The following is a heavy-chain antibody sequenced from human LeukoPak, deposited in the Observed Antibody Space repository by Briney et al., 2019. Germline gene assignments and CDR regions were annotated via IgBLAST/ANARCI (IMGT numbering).Heavy chain of an antibody. D-gene: IGHD3-10*01. CDR1: GVSISSYY. Sequence: AETLSLTCTVSGVSISSYYWSWVRQPPGKGLEWVGDIYYSGSTNYNPSLKSRGTITVDTSKTQFSLKLSSVTAADTAVYYCARVLGSGSYYKAWGQGTLVTVSS. V-gene: IGHV4-59*01. CDR3: ARVLGSGSYYKA. J-gene: IGHJ5*02. CDR2: IYYSGST.